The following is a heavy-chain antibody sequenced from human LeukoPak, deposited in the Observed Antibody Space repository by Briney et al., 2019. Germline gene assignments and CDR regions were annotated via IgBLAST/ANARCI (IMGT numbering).Heavy chain of an antibody. CDR3: ARVEMATFDY. V-gene: IGHV4-59*01. J-gene: IGHJ4*02. CDR1: GGSISSYY. Sequence: SETLSLTCTVSGGSISSYYWSWIRQPPGKGLEWIGYIYCSGSTNYNPSLKSRVTISVDTSKNQFSLKLSSVTAVDTAVYYCARVEMATFDYWGQGTLVTVSS. D-gene: IGHD5-24*01. CDR2: IYCSGST.